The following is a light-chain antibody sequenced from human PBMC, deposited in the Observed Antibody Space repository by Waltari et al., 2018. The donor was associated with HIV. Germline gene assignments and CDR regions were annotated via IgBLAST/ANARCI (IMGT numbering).Light chain of an antibody. CDR3: HQYNSGPPRYT. CDR2: GAS. J-gene: IGKJ2*01. V-gene: IGKV3-15*01. CDR1: QSVASS. Sequence: EIVMTQSPATLSLSPGERAILSCRASQSVASSLAWYQQKPGQAPRLLIYGASTRAAGIPGRFSGSGSGTEYTLTISSLQSEDSAIYFCHQYNSGPPRYTFGQGTKLEI.